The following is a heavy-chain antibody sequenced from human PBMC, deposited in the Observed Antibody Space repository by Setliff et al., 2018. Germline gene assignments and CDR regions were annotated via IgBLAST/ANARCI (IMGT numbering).Heavy chain of an antibody. Sequence: SETLSLTCTVSDGSLSTYYWSWIRQPPGKGLEFIGYVYYSGTANYSPSLRSRLTISVDTSKNQFSLSLTSVTAEDTAVYYCARMSGFQYIDVWDKGTTVTVSS. CDR1: DGSLSTYY. J-gene: IGHJ6*03. V-gene: IGHV4-59*08. CDR3: ARMSGFQYIDV. D-gene: IGHD3-3*01. CDR2: VYYSGTA.